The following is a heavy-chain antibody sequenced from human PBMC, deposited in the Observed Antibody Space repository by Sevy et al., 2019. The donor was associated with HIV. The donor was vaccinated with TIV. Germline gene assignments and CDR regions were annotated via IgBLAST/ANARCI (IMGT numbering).Heavy chain of an antibody. CDR2: IKSKTDGGTI. CDR3: TSMSYHGGFDI. Sequence: GGSLRLSCAASGFSFSNAWMSWVRQAPGKGLEWVGRIKSKTDGGTIDYAQPLKGRLNLSIDDSKNPLYLQMSSLKTEDTGVYYCTSMSYHGGFDIWGQGTMVTVSS. V-gene: IGHV3-15*01. D-gene: IGHD3-16*02. J-gene: IGHJ3*02. CDR1: GFSFSNAW.